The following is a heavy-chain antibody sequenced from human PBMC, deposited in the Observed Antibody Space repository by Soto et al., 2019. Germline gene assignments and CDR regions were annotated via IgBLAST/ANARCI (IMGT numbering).Heavy chain of an antibody. CDR3: AKGDWVDN. CDR2: TTASGDST. D-gene: IGHD2-21*01. V-gene: IGHV3-23*01. CDR1: GFTFNIYA. Sequence: EVQLLESGGGLVQPGGSLRLSCAASGFTFNIYAMTWVRQAPGKGLEWVSRTTASGDSTSYADSVKGRFTISRDNSKNTLYLQMNSLRAEDTGIYCCAKGDWVDNCGQGTLVTVSS. J-gene: IGHJ4*02.